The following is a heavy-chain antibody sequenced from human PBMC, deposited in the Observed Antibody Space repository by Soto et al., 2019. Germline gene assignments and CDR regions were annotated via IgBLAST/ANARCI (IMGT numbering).Heavy chain of an antibody. J-gene: IGHJ6*02. D-gene: IGHD1-26*01. Sequence: EVQLVESGGGLVQPGGSLRLSFAASGFTFSSYAMHWVRQSPGKGLEYVSAISSNGGSTYYANSVKGRFTISRDNSMNTLYLQIGCLRAEDMAVYYCACYGLGGRYTMDGCGQGTTFTGS. V-gene: IGHV3-64*01. CDR3: ACYGLGGRYTMDG. CDR2: ISSNGGST. CDR1: GFTFSSYA.